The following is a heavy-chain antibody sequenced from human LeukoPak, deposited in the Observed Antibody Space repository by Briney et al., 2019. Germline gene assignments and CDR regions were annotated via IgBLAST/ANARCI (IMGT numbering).Heavy chain of an antibody. V-gene: IGHV3-33*01. CDR1: GFTFSSYG. J-gene: IGHJ6*02. CDR2: IWYDGSNK. D-gene: IGHD6-19*01. Sequence: PGGSLRLSCAASGFTFSSYGMHWVRQAPGKGLEWVAVIWYDGSNKYYADSVKGLFTISRDNSKKTLYLQMNSLRAEDTALYYCARGSSESTGSHYYYGMDVWGQGTTVTVSS. CDR3: ARGSSESTGSHYYYGMDV.